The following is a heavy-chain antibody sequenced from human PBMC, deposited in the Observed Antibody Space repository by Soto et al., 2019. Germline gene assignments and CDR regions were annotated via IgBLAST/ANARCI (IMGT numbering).Heavy chain of an antibody. D-gene: IGHD1-26*01. CDR2: IYPGDSDT. V-gene: IGHV5-51*01. CDR1: GYSFISYW. CDR3: ARLRVSGSYQYYYYYYGMDV. J-gene: IGHJ6*02. Sequence: GESLKISCKGSGYSFISYWIGWVRQMPGKGLEWMGIIYPGDSDTRYSPSFQGQVTISADKSISTAYLQWSSLKASDTAMYYCARLRVSGSYQYYYYYYGMDVWGQGTTVTVSS.